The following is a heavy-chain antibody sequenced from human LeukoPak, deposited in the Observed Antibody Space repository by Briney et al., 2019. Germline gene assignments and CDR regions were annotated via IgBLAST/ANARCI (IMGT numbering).Heavy chain of an antibody. CDR2: IRYDGSNK. CDR1: GFTFSDYH. D-gene: IGHD3-3*01. Sequence: PGGSLRLSCAASGFTFSDYHMSWIRQAPGKGLEWVTFIRYDGSNKYYADSVKGRFTISRDNSKNTLYLQMNSLRAEDTAVYYCAKGSKEVLFTRDHYMDVWGKGTTVTISS. CDR3: AKGSKEVLFTRDHYMDV. V-gene: IGHV3-30*02. J-gene: IGHJ6*03.